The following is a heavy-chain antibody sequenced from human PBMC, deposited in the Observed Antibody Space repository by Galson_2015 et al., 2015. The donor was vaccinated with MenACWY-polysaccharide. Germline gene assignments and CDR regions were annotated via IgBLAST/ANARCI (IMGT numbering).Heavy chain of an antibody. CDR1: GFTFSDYC. CDR3: AKLGLKWDLPRDYSFYMDV. V-gene: IGHV3-11*01. J-gene: IGHJ6*03. Sequence: SLRLSCAASGFTFSDYCMNWIRQAPGKGLEWVSYISTSGTNIYHADSVKGRFTISRDNAKNSLYLQMNSLRAEDTAVYYCAKLGLKWDLPRDYSFYMDVWGKGTMVTVSS. D-gene: IGHD1-26*01. CDR2: ISTSGTNI.